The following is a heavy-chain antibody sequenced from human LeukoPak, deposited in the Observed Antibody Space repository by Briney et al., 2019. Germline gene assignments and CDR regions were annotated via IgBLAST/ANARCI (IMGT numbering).Heavy chain of an antibody. CDR2: ISGSGGST. CDR3: AKDLLTGILVY. J-gene: IGHJ4*02. CDR1: GFTFSGYA. V-gene: IGHV3-23*01. D-gene: IGHD2-21*02. Sequence: GGSLRLSCAASGFTFSGYAMSWVRQAPGKGLEWVSAISGSGGSTYYADSVKGRLTISRDNSKNTLYLQMNSLRAEDTAVYYCAKDLLTGILVYWGQGTLVTVSS.